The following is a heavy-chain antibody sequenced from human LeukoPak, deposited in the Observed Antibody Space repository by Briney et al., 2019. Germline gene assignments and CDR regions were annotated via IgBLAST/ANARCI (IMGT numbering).Heavy chain of an antibody. Sequence: SETLSLTCTVSGGSISSYYWSWIRQPAGKGLEWIGRIYTSGSTNYNPSLKSRVTMSVDTSKNQFSLKLSSVTAADTAVYYCARDWRSGYYLSWFDPWDQGTLVTVSS. D-gene: IGHD3-22*01. J-gene: IGHJ5*02. CDR3: ARDWRSGYYLSWFDP. CDR2: IYTSGST. V-gene: IGHV4-4*07. CDR1: GGSISSYY.